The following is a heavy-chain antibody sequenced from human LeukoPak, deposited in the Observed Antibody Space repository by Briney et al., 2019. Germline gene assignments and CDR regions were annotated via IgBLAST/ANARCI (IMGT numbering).Heavy chain of an antibody. CDR1: GYTFTSYD. CDR3: ARATYYYDSSGYPHDAFDI. D-gene: IGHD3-22*01. Sequence: GASVKVSCKXSGYTFTSYDINWVRQATRQGLEWMGWMNPNSGNTGYAQKFQGRVTITRNTSISTAYMELSSLRSEDTAVYYCARATYYYDSSGYPHDAFDIWGQGTMVTVSS. CDR2: MNPNSGNT. V-gene: IGHV1-8*03. J-gene: IGHJ3*02.